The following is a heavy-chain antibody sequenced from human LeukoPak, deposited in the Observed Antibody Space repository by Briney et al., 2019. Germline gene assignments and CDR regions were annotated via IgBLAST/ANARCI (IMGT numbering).Heavy chain of an antibody. D-gene: IGHD4-17*01. CDR3: ARDLRLPDTLFDY. CDR2: ISSSSSYI. J-gene: IGHJ4*02. V-gene: IGHV3-21*01. Sequence: GGSLRLSCAASGFTFSSYSMNWVRQAPGKGLEWVSSISSSSSYIYYADSVKGRFTISRDNAQNSLYLQMNSLRAEDTAVYYCARDLRLPDTLFDYWGQGTLVTVSS. CDR1: GFTFSSYS.